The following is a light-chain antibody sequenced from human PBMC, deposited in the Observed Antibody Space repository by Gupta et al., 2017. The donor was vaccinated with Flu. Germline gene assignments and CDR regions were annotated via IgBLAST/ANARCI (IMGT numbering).Light chain of an antibody. Sequence: QSALTHPASISGSPGQSITLSCIGTADDVGGSKYVSWYQQHADKAPRLIIYDVTKRPSEISDRFSASKSGNTASLTISGLRPEDEADYYCSSSTSITTLIFGTGSKVTVL. CDR2: DVT. CDR1: ADDVGGSKY. J-gene: IGLJ1*01. V-gene: IGLV2-14*03. CDR3: SSSTSITTLI.